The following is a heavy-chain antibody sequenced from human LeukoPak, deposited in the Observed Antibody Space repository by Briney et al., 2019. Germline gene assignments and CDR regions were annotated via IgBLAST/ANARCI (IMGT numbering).Heavy chain of an antibody. V-gene: IGHV3-21*01. J-gene: IGHJ3*02. CDR1: GFTFSSYS. CDR3: ARDARTGDDAFDI. CDR2: ISSSSSYI. D-gene: IGHD7-27*01. Sequence: PGGSLRLSCVVSGFTFSSYSMNWVRQAPGKGLEWVSYISSSSSYIYYADSVKGRFTISRDNAKNSLYLQMNSLRAEDTAVYYCARDARTGDDAFDIWGQGTMVTVSS.